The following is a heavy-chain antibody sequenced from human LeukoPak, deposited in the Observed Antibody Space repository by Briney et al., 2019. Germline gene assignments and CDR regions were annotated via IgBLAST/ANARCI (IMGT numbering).Heavy chain of an antibody. CDR3: AKDGLGIPVLDDFFDH. V-gene: IGHV3-23*01. Sequence: GGSLRLSCAASGFTFSSYAMTWVRQAPGKGLEWVSATSGSGGSTYYADSVKGRFTISRDNSKNTLYLQMNSLRAEDTALYYCAKDGLGIPVLDDFFDHWGQGTLVTVSS. J-gene: IGHJ4*02. D-gene: IGHD6-19*01. CDR2: TSGSGGST. CDR1: GFTFSSYA.